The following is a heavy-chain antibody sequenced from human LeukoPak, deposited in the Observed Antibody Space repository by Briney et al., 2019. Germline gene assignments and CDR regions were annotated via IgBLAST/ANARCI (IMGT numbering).Heavy chain of an antibody. CDR2: INPNSGGT. D-gene: IGHD6-19*01. J-gene: IGHJ4*02. CDR3: ARDPVSSRGWWEFDY. CDR1: GYTFTGYY. Sequence: ASVKVSCKASGYTFTGYYMHWVRQAPGQGLEWMGWINPNSGGTNYAQKFQGRVTMTRDTSISTAYMELSRLRSDDTAVYYCARDPVSSRGWWEFDYGGQGTLVTVSS. V-gene: IGHV1-2*02.